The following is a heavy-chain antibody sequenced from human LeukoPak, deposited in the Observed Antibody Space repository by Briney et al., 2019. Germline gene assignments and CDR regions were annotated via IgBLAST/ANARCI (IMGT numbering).Heavy chain of an antibody. CDR1: GFTLSNFW. CDR2: IRQDGSKK. Sequence: GGSLRLSCAASGFTLSNFWMSWVRQAPGKGVEWVATIRQDGSKKYYVDSVKGRFTISRDNAKNSLYLQMNSLRGEDTAVYYCARESEHSVSQVDFDLWGQGTMVTVSS. J-gene: IGHJ3*01. V-gene: IGHV3-7*01. D-gene: IGHD2-15*01. CDR3: ARESEHSVSQVDFDL.